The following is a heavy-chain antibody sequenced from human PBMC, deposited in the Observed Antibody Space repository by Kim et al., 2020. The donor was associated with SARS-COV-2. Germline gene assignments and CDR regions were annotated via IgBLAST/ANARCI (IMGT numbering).Heavy chain of an antibody. Sequence: YYADSVKGRFTISRDNAKNSLYLQMNSLRAEDTAVYYCARDTVATSVFDYWGQGTLVTVSS. J-gene: IGHJ4*02. D-gene: IGHD5-12*01. V-gene: IGHV3-21*01. CDR3: ARDTVATSVFDY.